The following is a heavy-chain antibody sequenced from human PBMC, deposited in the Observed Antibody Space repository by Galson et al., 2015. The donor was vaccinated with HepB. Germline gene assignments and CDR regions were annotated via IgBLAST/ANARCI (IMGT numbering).Heavy chain of an antibody. CDR2: INGDGTRT. Sequence: SLRLSCAASGFTFTSYWMHWVRQAPGKGLVWVSRINGDGTRTTYADSVKGRFTIFRDNAKNTLYLQLNSLTVEDTAEYYCAKGTYGDYRGFDYWGQGTLVTVSS. D-gene: IGHD4-17*01. CDR3: AKGTYGDYRGFDY. CDR1: GFTFTSYW. J-gene: IGHJ4*02. V-gene: IGHV3-74*01.